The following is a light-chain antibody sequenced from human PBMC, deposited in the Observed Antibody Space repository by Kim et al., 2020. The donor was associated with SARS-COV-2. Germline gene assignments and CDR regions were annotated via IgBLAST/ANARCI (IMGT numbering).Light chain of an antibody. CDR3: AAWDDSLNGPV. V-gene: IGLV1-44*01. J-gene: IGLJ2*01. Sequence: GQRVPISPSGGSANIGITAVNWYQQLPGTAPKLLIFSTNHRPSGVPDRCSGSKSGTSGSLAISGLQAEDEADYYCAAWDDSLNGPVFGGGTQLTVL. CDR2: STN. CDR1: SANIGITA.